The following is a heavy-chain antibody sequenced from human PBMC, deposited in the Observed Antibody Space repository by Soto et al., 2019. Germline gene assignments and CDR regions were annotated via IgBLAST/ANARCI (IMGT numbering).Heavy chain of an antibody. CDR3: ASLGYGSGSPPFDY. CDR2: IIPILGIA. D-gene: IGHD3-10*01. CDR1: GGTFSRYT. V-gene: IGHV1-69*02. J-gene: IGHJ4*02. Sequence: SVKVSCKASGGTFSRYTISWVRQAPGQGLEWMGRIIPILGIANYAQKFQGRVAITADKSTSTAYMELSSLRSEDTAVYYCASLGYGSGSPPFDYWGQGTLVTVSS.